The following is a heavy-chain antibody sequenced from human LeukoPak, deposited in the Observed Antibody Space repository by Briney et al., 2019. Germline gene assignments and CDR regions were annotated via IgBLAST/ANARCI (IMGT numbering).Heavy chain of an antibody. CDR2: ISWNSGSI. J-gene: IGHJ4*02. D-gene: IGHD6-19*01. V-gene: IGHV3-9*01. Sequence: GGSLRLSCAASGFTFDDYAMPWVRQVPGKGLEWVSGISWNSGSIGYADSVKGRFTISRDNAKNSLYLQMNSLRADDTAVYYCTRGAGTGWRFDSWGQGTLVTVSS. CDR3: TRGAGTGWRFDS. CDR1: GFTFDDYA.